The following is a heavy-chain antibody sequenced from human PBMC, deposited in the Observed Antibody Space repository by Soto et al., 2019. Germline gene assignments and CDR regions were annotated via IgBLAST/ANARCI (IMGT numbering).Heavy chain of an antibody. CDR1: GGSVTSSY. Sequence: QVQLQESGPGLVKPSETLSLTCTVSGGSVTSSYWSWVRQPAGKGLEWIGRIHTRGIINYNPSLTGRVTMAVDTSRNQIFVRLTSVTAADTGVYYCARGHSSRSGYYHVAWGQGTLVTVSS. CDR3: ARGHSSRSGYYHVA. V-gene: IGHV4-4*07. J-gene: IGHJ5*02. D-gene: IGHD3-22*01. CDR2: IHTRGII.